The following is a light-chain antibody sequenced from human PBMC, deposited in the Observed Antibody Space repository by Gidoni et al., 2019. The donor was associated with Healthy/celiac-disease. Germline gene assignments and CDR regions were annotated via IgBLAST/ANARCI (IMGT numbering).Light chain of an antibody. V-gene: IGKV2-28*01. Sequence: DIGRTQSPLSLPVTPGEPASISCRSSQSLLHSNGYNYLDWYLQKPGQSPQLLIYLGSNRASGVPDRFSGSGSGTDFTLKISRVEAEDVGVYYCMQALQTPHPFXQXTKVE. J-gene: IGKJ1*01. CDR3: MQALQTPHP. CDR2: LGS. CDR1: QSLLHSNGYNY.